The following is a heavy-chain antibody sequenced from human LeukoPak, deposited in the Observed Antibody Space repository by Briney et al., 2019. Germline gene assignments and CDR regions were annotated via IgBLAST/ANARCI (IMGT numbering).Heavy chain of an antibody. J-gene: IGHJ5*02. CDR3: TGGNWFDP. CDR2: IRSKAYGGTT. Sequence: GGSLRLSCTASGFTFGDYAMSWVRQAPGKGLEWVGFIRSKAYGGTTEYAASVKGRFTISRDDSKSIAYLQMNSLKTEDTAVYYCTGGNWFDPWGQGTLVTVSS. CDR1: GFTFGDYA. V-gene: IGHV3-49*04.